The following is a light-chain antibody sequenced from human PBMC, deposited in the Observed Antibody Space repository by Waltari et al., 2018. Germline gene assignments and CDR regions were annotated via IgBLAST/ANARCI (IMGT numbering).Light chain of an antibody. Sequence: DIVMTQFPATLSVSPGERATLSCRASQSVSYNLAWYQQKPGQAPRLLIYDASTRATGIPARFSGSGSGTEFTLIIRSLQSEDYAVYYCQQYYDWPPYTFGRGPSWRSN. V-gene: IGKV3-15*01. CDR2: DAS. J-gene: IGKJ2*01. CDR1: QSVSYN. CDR3: QQYYDWPPYT.